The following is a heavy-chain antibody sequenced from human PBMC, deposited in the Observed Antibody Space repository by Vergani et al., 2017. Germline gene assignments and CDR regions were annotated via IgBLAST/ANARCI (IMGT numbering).Heavy chain of an antibody. CDR2: IIPIFGTA. J-gene: IGHJ6*02. CDR1: GGTFSSYA. CDR3: ARGSYDILTGSPYYYYGMDV. Sequence: QVQLVQSGAEVKKPGSSVKVSCKASGGTFSSYAISWVRQAPGQGLEWMGGIIPIFGTANYAQKFQGRVTITADESTSTAYMELSSLRSDDTAVYYCARGSYDILTGSPYYYYGMDVWGQGTTVTVSS. D-gene: IGHD3-9*01. V-gene: IGHV1-69*01.